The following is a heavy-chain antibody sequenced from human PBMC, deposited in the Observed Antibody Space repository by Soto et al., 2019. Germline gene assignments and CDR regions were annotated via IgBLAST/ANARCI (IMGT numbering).Heavy chain of an antibody. J-gene: IGHJ4*02. CDR2: IIPILGIA. D-gene: IGHD5-18*01. Sequence: QVQLVQSGAEVKKPGSSVKVSCKASGGTFSSYTISWVRQAPGQGLEWMGRIIPILGIANYAQKFQGRVXIXAXXSTSTAYMELSSLRSEDTAVYYCARGYSYGYFENYWGQGTLVTVSS. CDR3: ARGYSYGYFENY. CDR1: GGTFSSYT. V-gene: IGHV1-69*02.